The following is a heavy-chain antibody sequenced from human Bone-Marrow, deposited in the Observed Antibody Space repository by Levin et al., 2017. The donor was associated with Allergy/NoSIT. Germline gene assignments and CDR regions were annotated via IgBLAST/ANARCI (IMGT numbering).Heavy chain of an antibody. V-gene: IGHV3-66*01. CDR1: GFTVSTNY. Sequence: GESLKISCAASGFTVSTNYMHWVRQAPGKGLEWVSTIYSCGSTYYADSVKGRFTISRDSSQNTLYLQVNSLRAEDKPVYYCARAATLTVLYYYYYAMEVWGQGTTVTVSS. CDR3: ARAATLTVLYYYYYAMEV. CDR2: IYSCGST. D-gene: IGHD4-17*01. J-gene: IGHJ6*02.